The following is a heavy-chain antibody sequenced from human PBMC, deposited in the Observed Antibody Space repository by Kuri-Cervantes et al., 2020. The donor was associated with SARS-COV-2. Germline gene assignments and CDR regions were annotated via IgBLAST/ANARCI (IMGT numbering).Heavy chain of an antibody. CDR1: GFTFSSYA. Sequence: GESLKISCAASGFTFSSYAMHWVRQAPGKGLEWVGRIKSKTDGGTTDYAAPVKGRFTISRDDSKNTLYLQMNSLKTEDTAVHYCTTRITMVRGVITFDYWGQGTLVTVSS. CDR2: IKSKTDGGTT. J-gene: IGHJ4*02. CDR3: TTRITMVRGVITFDY. D-gene: IGHD3-10*01. V-gene: IGHV3-15*01.